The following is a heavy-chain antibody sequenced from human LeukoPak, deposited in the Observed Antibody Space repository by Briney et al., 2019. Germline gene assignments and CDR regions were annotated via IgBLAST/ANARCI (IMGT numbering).Heavy chain of an antibody. CDR3: ASRTWIGAGYYAFDI. V-gene: IGHV3-23*01. J-gene: IGHJ3*02. CDR1: GFTFINHA. CDR2: EGSAGGT. D-gene: IGHD2-21*01. Sequence: GGSLRLSCAASGFTFINHAVSWVRQAPGKGLEWVSAEGSAGGTYYAESVKGRFTISSDNSENTLSLQMNRLRVEDTAVYYCASRTWIGAGYYAFDIWGQGTMVTVSS.